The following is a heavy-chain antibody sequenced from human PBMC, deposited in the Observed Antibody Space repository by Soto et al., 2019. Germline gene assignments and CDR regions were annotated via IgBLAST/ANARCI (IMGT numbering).Heavy chain of an antibody. D-gene: IGHD3-3*01. CDR1: GYKFSDYY. CDR2: VNPKRGDA. V-gene: IGHV1-2*04. J-gene: IGHJ2*01. Sequence: QVLLVQSGAEMKKPGASVKVSCKASGYKFSDYYIHCVRQAPGQGLEWMGWVNPKRGDAIYAQKFQGWVTMTRDAAISTAYLELNRLSSDDTATYYCARDPGIPGRFCYFDLWGRGTLITVSS. CDR3: ARDPGIPGRFCYFDL.